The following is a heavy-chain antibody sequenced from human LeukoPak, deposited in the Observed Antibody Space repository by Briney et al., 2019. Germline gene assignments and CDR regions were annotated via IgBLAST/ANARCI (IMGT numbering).Heavy chain of an antibody. CDR3: ARDLLGNSGSYLRHPNGPPFDY. Sequence: PGGSLRLSCAASGFTFSSYWMHWVRQAPGKGLVWVSRINSDGSSTSYADSVKGRFTTSRDNAKNTLYLQMNSLRAEDTAVYYCARDLLGNSGSYLRHPNGPPFDYWGQGTLVTVSS. V-gene: IGHV3-74*01. CDR2: INSDGSST. J-gene: IGHJ4*02. D-gene: IGHD1-26*01. CDR1: GFTFSSYW.